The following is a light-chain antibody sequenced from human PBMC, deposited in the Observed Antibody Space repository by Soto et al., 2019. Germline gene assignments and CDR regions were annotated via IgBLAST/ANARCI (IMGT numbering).Light chain of an antibody. CDR3: QQYSRWLRGFT. V-gene: IGKV3-15*01. CDR2: GAY. Sequence: EIVMTQSPATLSVSPGERATLSCRASQSVSSNLAWYQQKPGQAPRLLIYGAYTRATGIPARFSGGGSGTEFTLTISSLQSEDFAVYYCQQYSRWLRGFTFGPGTRVEI. J-gene: IGKJ3*01. CDR1: QSVSSN.